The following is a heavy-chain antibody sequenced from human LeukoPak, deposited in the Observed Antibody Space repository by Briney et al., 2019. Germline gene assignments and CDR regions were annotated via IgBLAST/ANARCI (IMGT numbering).Heavy chain of an antibody. CDR1: GFTFSSYG. D-gene: IGHD2-15*01. CDR2: ISYDGSSK. CDR3: AKEIAVVAAPYYYYYYGMDV. J-gene: IGHJ6*02. V-gene: IGHV3-30*18. Sequence: GGSLRLSCAASGFTFSSYGMHWVRQAPGKGLEWVAVISYDGSSKYYADSVKGRFTISRDNSKNTLYLQMNSLRAEDTAVYYCAKEIAVVAAPYYYYYYGMDVWGQGTTVTVSS.